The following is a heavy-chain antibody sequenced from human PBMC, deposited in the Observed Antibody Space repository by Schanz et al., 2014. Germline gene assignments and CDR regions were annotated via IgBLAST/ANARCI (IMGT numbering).Heavy chain of an antibody. CDR3: ARDLISSGWYG. Sequence: QVQLVQSGAEVKKPGSSVKVSCTASGGTFSSYTISWIRQAPGQGLEWMRRFIPILDVGNYAQRVQGRVTITADKSSDTAYMELSSLRSEDTAVYYCARDLISSGWYGWGQGTLVTVSS. D-gene: IGHD6-19*01. CDR2: FIPILDVG. CDR1: GGTFSSYT. V-gene: IGHV1-69*08. J-gene: IGHJ4*02.